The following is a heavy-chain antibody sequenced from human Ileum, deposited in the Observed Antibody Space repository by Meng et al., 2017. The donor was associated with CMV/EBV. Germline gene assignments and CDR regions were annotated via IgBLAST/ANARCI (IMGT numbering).Heavy chain of an antibody. V-gene: IGHV3-30*01. J-gene: IGHJ4*02. Sequence: SLRLCCADSGLTLNSYAFPWVRRAPRKWLVFVALISYTGSKDCSADSVKGRFTIARDNAKNTLYLQIHILRAEDTAVYYCAMDFDYWGPGTLVTVSS. CDR1: GLTLNSYA. CDR3: AMDFDY. CDR2: ISYTGSKD. D-gene: IGHD2-2*03.